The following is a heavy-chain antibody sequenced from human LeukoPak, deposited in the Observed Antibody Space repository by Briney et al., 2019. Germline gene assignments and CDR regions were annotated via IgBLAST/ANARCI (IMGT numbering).Heavy chain of an antibody. CDR1: GFTFSSYA. J-gene: IGHJ4*02. V-gene: IGHV3-30-3*01. Sequence: PGGSLRLSCAASGFTFSSYAMHWVRQAPGKGLEWVAVISYDGSNKYYADSVKGRFTISRDNSKNTLYLQMNSLRAEDTAVYYCASGSFDYWSQGTLVTVSS. CDR2: ISYDGSNK. CDR3: ASGSFDY.